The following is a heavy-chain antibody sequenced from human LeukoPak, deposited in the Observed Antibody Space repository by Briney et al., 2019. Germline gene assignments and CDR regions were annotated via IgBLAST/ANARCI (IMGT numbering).Heavy chain of an antibody. J-gene: IGHJ3*02. CDR2: IYYSGST. V-gene: IGHV4-59*01. Sequence: SETLSLTCTVSGGSISSYYWSWIRQPPGKGLEWIGYIYYSGSTNYNPSLKSRVTISVDTSKNQFSLKLSSVTAADTAVYYCARVNWFGESDAFDIWGQGTMVTVSS. CDR1: GGSISSYY. CDR3: ARVNWFGESDAFDI. D-gene: IGHD3-10*01.